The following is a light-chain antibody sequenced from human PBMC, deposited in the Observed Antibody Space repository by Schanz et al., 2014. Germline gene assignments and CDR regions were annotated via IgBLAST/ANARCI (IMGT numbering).Light chain of an antibody. CDR3: CSYGGDNIFVK. Sequence: QSALTQPASVSGSPGQSITISCTGTSSDVGSYNLVSWYQQHPGKAPKLMIYEGSKRPSGVSNRFSGSKSGNTASLTISGLQAEDEADYYCCSYGGDNIFVKFGGGTKLTVL. CDR2: EGS. J-gene: IGLJ2*01. CDR1: SSDVGSYNL. V-gene: IGLV2-23*01.